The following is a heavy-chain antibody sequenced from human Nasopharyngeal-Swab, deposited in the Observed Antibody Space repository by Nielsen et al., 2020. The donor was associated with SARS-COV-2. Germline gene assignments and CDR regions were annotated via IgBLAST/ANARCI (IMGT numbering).Heavy chain of an antibody. CDR2: VSGDGVTT. CDR3: TKNTPMVDTYSYYMDV. D-gene: IGHD3-10*01. Sequence: GESLKISCAASGFTFSRYWIHWVRQAPGKGLEYLSAVSGDGVTTHYADSLKGRFTISRDNSKNTLYLQMNSLTVEDTAVYYCTKNTPMVDTYSYYMDVWGEGATVTVSS. CDR1: GFTFSRYW. V-gene: IGHV3-64*02. J-gene: IGHJ6*03.